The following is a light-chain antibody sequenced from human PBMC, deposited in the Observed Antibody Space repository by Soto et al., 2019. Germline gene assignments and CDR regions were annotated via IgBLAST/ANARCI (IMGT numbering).Light chain of an antibody. CDR3: SSYTSSSTPYV. CDR2: EVS. V-gene: IGLV2-8*01. J-gene: IGLJ1*01. CDR1: SSDVGAYNY. Sequence: QSALTQPPSASGSPGQSVTISCTGTSSDVGAYNYVSWYQQHPGKAPKVMIYEVSKRPSGVPDRFSGSKSGNTASLTVSGLQAEDEAEYYCSSYTSSSTPYVFGTGTKVTVL.